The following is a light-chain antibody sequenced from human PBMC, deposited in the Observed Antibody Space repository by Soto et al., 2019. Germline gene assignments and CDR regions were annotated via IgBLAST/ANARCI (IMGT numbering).Light chain of an antibody. CDR2: GAS. CDR1: QSVSSD. CDR3: QQYDNWPQT. J-gene: IGKJ1*01. Sequence: EIVMTQSPATLSVSPGERATLSCRVSQSVSSDLAWYQHKPGQAPRLLIYGASTRATGIPARFSGRGSGTEFTLTISSLQSVDFAVYYCQQYDNWPQTFGQGTKVDIK. V-gene: IGKV3-15*01.